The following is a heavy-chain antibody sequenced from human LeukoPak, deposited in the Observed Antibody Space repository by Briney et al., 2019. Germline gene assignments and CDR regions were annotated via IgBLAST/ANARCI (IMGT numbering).Heavy chain of an antibody. J-gene: IGHJ5*02. D-gene: IGHD1-26*01. CDR1: GYTFTSYG. CDR2: ISAYNGNT. V-gene: IGHV1-18*01. Sequence: ASVKVSCKASGYTFTSYGISWVRQAPGQGLEWMGWISAYNGNTNYAQKLQGRVTTTTDTSTSTAYMELRGLRSDDTAVYYCARLATKNWFDPWGQGTLVTVSS. CDR3: ARLATKNWFDP.